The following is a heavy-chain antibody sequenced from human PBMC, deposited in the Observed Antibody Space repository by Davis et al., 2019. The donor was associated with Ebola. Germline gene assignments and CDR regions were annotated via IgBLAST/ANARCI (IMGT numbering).Heavy chain of an antibody. V-gene: IGHV1-69*13. Sequence: SVKVSCQASGGTFSSYAISWVRQAPGQGLEWMGGIIPIFGTAHYAQKFQGRVTITADESTSTAYMELSSLRSEDTAVYDCARDLGDYGDYGNFDYWGQGTLVTVSS. D-gene: IGHD4-17*01. J-gene: IGHJ4*02. CDR3: ARDLGDYGDYGNFDY. CDR2: IIPIFGTA. CDR1: GGTFSSYA.